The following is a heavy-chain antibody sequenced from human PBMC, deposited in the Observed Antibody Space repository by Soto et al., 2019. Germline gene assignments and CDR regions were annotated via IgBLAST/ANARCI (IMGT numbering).Heavy chain of an antibody. J-gene: IGHJ6*02. V-gene: IGHV3-23*01. CDR2: ISGSGGST. Sequence: GGSLRLSCAASGFTFISYAMSWVLQAPWKGLEWVSAISGSGGSTYYADSVKGRFTISRDNSKNTLYLQMNSLRAEDTAVYYCARDSSSWNPYYYYGMDFWGPGTTVTVSS. D-gene: IGHD6-13*01. CDR3: ARDSSSWNPYYYYGMDF. CDR1: GFTFISYA.